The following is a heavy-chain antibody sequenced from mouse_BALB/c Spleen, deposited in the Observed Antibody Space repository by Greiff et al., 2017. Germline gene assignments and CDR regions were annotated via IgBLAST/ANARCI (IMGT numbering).Heavy chain of an antibody. CDR1: GFTFSSYT. J-gene: IGHJ3*01. CDR3: TREGDDYDEAWFAY. CDR2: ISSGGSYT. Sequence: DVKLVESGGGLVKPGGSLKLSCAASGFTFSSYTMSWVRQTPEKRLGWVATISSGGSYTYYPYSVKGRFTISRDNAKNTLYLQMSSLKSEDTAMYYCTREGDDYDEAWFAYWGQGTLVTVSA. V-gene: IGHV5-6-4*01. D-gene: IGHD2-4*01.